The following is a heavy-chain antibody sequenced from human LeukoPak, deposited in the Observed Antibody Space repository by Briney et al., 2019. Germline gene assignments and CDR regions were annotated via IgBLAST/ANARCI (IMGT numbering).Heavy chain of an antibody. V-gene: IGHV3-30-3*02. CDR3: AKYGEMGTNYYDSSGYRYYFDY. J-gene: IGHJ4*02. CDR1: GFAFNSYA. D-gene: IGHD3-22*01. Sequence: GRSLRLSCAASGFAFNSYAIHWVRQAPGKGLEWVSFISYDGRIKYYADSVKGRFTISRDNSKNTLYLQMNSLRAEDTAVYYCAKYGEMGTNYYDSSGYRYYFDYWGQGTLVTVSS. CDR2: ISYDGRIK.